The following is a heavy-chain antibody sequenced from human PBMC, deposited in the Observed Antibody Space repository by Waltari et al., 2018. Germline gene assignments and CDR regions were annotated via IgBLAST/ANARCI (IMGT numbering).Heavy chain of an antibody. Sequence: QVQLVQSGAEVKKPGSSVKVSCKASGGPFSSYAISWVRQAPGKGLEWMGGIIPIFGTANYAQKFQGRVTITTDESTSTAYMELSSLRSEDTAVYYCARNHYSSGWGLWYMDVWGKGTTVTVSS. D-gene: IGHD6-19*01. J-gene: IGHJ6*03. V-gene: IGHV1-69*05. CDR1: GGPFSSYA. CDR3: ARNHYSSGWGLWYMDV. CDR2: IIPIFGTA.